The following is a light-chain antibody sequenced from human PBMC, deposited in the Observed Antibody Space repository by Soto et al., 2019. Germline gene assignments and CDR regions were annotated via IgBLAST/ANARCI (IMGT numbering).Light chain of an antibody. CDR3: QQYGSSPPT. V-gene: IGKV3-20*01. CDR2: GAS. CDR1: QSVSSSY. Sequence: EIVLTQSPGPLSLSPGERATLSCRASQSVSSSYLAWYQQKPGQAPRLLIYGASSRATGIPDRFSGSGSGTDFTLTISRLEPEDFAVYYCQQYGSSPPTCGAGTKTDIK. J-gene: IGKJ3*01.